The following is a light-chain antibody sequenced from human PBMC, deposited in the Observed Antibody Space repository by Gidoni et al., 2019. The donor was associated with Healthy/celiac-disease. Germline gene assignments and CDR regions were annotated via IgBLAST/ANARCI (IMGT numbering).Light chain of an antibody. CDR2: EDS. V-gene: IGLV3-10*01. CDR3: YSADSTGNERV. J-gene: IGLJ3*02. Sequence: SYELTQPPSVSVSPGQTANITCAGDALPKQYVNWYQQKSGQAPLLIVYEDSRRPTGIPEKFSGSSSGTMATLTIKGAQVDDEADYYCYSADSTGNERVFGGGTRLTVL. CDR1: ALPKQY.